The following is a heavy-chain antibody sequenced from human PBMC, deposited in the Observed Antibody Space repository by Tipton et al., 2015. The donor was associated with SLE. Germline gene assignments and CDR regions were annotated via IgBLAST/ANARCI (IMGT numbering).Heavy chain of an antibody. CDR2: IYTSGST. V-gene: IGHV4-61*02. Sequence: TLSLTCIVSGGSITTRSFYWSWIRQTPGKRLEWIGRIYTSGSTNYNPSPKSRVTISVDTSKNQFSLKLSSVTAADTAVYYCARDRRGWYFDLWGRGTLVTVSS. CDR3: ARDRRGWYFDL. J-gene: IGHJ2*01. CDR1: GGSITTRSFY. D-gene: IGHD3-10*01.